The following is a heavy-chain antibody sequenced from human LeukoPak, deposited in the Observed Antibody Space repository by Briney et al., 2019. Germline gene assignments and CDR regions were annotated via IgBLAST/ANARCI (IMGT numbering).Heavy chain of an antibody. Sequence: GGSLRLSCAASGFTFRSYGMHWVRQAPGKGLEWVAVISYDGSDKYYADSVKGRFTISRDTSKNTLYLQMNSLRAEDTAVYYCARGARGDYIYWYFDLWGRGTLVTVSS. J-gene: IGHJ2*01. CDR1: GFTFRSYG. D-gene: IGHD4-17*01. CDR2: ISYDGSDK. CDR3: ARGARGDYIYWYFDL. V-gene: IGHV3-30*03.